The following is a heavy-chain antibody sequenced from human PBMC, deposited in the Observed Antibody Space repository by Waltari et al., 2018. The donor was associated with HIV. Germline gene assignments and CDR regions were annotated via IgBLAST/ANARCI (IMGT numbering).Heavy chain of an antibody. J-gene: IGHJ2*01. CDR2: LSGSGETA. CDR1: GFTFSRYA. V-gene: IGHV3-23*01. D-gene: IGHD6-19*01. Sequence: EVRLLEYGGDWVQPGGSLRLSCVVSGFTFSRYAMAWVRQAPGRGVEGVAGLSGSGETANYADSVKGRFTISRDNSKNMMFLQLNSLRVDDTAVYYCVRSGVGQWLVRSWVIDLWGRGSQVTVS. CDR3: VRSGVGQWLVRSWVIDL.